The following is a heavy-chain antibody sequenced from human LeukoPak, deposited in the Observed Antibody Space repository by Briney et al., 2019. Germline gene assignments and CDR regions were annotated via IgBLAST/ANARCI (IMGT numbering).Heavy chain of an antibody. D-gene: IGHD3-16*01. CDR2: IYSGGST. Sequence: PGGSLRLSCAASGFTVSSNYMSWVRQAPGKGLEWVSVIYSGGSTKYADSVKGRFTISRDNSKNTLYLQMNSLRAEDTAVYYCARGGSGPSYYYYMDVWGKGTTVTVSS. CDR1: GFTVSSNY. CDR3: ARGGSGPSYYYYMDV. V-gene: IGHV3-53*01. J-gene: IGHJ6*03.